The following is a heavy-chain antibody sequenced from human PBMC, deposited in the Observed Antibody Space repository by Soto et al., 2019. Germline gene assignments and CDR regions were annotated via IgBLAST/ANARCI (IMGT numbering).Heavy chain of an antibody. CDR1: GYTFTSYG. CDR2: ISAYNGNT. Sequence: QVQLVQSGAEVKKPGASVKVSCKASGYTFTSYGISWVRQAPGQGLEWMGWISAYNGNTNYAQKLQGRVTMTTDTPTSTAYMEVRSLRSDDTAVYYCAKMRVVTTGPTDYYYYGMDVWGQGTTVTVSS. J-gene: IGHJ6*02. V-gene: IGHV1-18*01. D-gene: IGHD4-17*01. CDR3: AKMRVVTTGPTDYYYYGMDV.